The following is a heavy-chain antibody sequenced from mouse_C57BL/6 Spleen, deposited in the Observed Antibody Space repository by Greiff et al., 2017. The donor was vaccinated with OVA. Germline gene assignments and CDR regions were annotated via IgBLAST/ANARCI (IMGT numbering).Heavy chain of an antibody. Sequence: EVKVVESGGDLVKPGGSLKLSCAASGFTFSSYGMSWVRQTPDKRLEWVATISSGGSYTYYPDSVKGRFTISRDNAKNTLYLQMSSLKSEDTAMYYCARGDYDGDYWGQGTTLTVSS. CDR1: GFTFSSYG. CDR2: ISSGGSYT. J-gene: IGHJ2*01. CDR3: ARGDYDGDY. D-gene: IGHD2-4*01. V-gene: IGHV5-6*01.